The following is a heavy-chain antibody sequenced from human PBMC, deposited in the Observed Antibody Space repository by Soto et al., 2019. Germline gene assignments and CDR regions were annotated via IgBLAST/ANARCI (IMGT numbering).Heavy chain of an antibody. CDR3: ARAPQTVAGAGIWY. D-gene: IGHD6-13*01. V-gene: IGHV1-18*04. J-gene: IGHJ4*02. CDR1: GYTFTSYG. Sequence: QVQLVQSGAEVKKPGASVKVSCKASGYTFTSYGISWVRQAPGQGLEWMGWISGYNGDTNYAQKLQGRVTMTTDTSTNTDYMELRSLRSDDTAVYYCARAPQTVAGAGIWYWGQGTLVTVSS. CDR2: ISGYNGDT.